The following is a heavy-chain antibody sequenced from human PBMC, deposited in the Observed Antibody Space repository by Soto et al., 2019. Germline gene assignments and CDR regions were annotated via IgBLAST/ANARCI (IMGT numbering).Heavy chain of an antibody. CDR3: AKDRRAARPYYYYYGMDV. Sequence: GSLRLSCAASGFTFSSYGMHWVRQAPGKGLEWVAVISYDGSNKYYADSVKGRFTISRDNSKNTLYLQMNSLRAEDTAVYYCAKDRRAARPYYYYYGMDVWGQGATVTVSS. V-gene: IGHV3-30*18. CDR1: GFTFSSYG. CDR2: ISYDGSNK. D-gene: IGHD6-6*01. J-gene: IGHJ6*02.